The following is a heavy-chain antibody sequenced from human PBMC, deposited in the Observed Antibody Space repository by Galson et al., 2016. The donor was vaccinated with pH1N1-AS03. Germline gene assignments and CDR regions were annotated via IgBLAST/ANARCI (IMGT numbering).Heavy chain of an antibody. CDR3: AREVIEMTTSDAFDF. V-gene: IGHV4-30-4*01. J-gene: IGHJ3*01. CDR1: GGSISSNNYL. D-gene: IGHD5-24*01. Sequence: LTCTVSGGSISSNNYLWSWVRQPPGKGLEWIGYIYYTGSAYYNPSLESRVTISVDTSKNQFSLRLNSVTAADTAVYYCAREVIEMTTSDAFDFWGQGTMVTVSS. CDR2: IYYTGSA.